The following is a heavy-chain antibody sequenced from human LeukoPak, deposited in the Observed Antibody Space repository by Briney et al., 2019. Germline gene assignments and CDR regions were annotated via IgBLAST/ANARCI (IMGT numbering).Heavy chain of an antibody. V-gene: IGHV5-51*01. D-gene: IGHD3-22*01. CDR1: GYSFTSYW. CDR3: ARTLGDYCDSSGQDAFDT. CDR2: IYPGDSDT. J-gene: IGHJ3*02. Sequence: GESLKISCKGSGYSFTSYWIGWVRQMPGKGLEWMGIIYPGDSDTRYSPSFQGQVTISADKSISTAYLQWSSLKASDTAMYYCARTLGDYCDSSGQDAFDTWGQGTMVTVSS.